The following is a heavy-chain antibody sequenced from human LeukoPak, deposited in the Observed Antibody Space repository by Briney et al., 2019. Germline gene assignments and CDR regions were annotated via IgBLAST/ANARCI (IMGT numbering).Heavy chain of an antibody. CDR2: INTNTGSP. Sequence: ASVKVSCKASGYPFTTYTMNWVRQAPGQGLEWMGWINTNTGSPTYAQAFTGRFVFSLDTSVSTAFLQINSLRAEDNAVYFCARAETEWASDYDNNGYYDYWGQGTLVTVSS. D-gene: IGHD3-22*01. CDR3: ARAETEWASDYDNNGYYDY. V-gene: IGHV7-4-1*02. J-gene: IGHJ4*02. CDR1: GYPFTTYT.